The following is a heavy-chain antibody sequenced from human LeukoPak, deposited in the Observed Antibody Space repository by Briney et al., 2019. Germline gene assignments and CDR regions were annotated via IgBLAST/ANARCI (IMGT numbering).Heavy chain of an antibody. CDR3: AAAVAGTFDY. D-gene: IGHD6-19*01. Sequence: SETLSLTCTVSGGSISSGGYYWSWIRQHPGKGLEWIGYIYYSGSTYYNPSLKSRVTISVDTSKNQFSLKLSSVTAADTAVYYCAAAVAGTFDYWGQGTLVTVSS. V-gene: IGHV4-31*03. CDR1: GGSISSGGYY. J-gene: IGHJ4*02. CDR2: IYYSGST.